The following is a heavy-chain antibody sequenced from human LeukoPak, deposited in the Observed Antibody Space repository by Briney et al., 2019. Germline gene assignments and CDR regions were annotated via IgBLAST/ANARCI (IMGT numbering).Heavy chain of an antibody. CDR1: GHTFSTYP. Sequence: GASVKVSCKASGHTFSTYPLNWVRQAPGQRLEWMGWINAGNGNTKYSQKFQGRVTITRDTSASTAYMELSSLRSEDTAVYYCARTSIVGATVSFDYWGQGTLVTVSS. V-gene: IGHV1-3*01. CDR2: INAGNGNT. CDR3: ARTSIVGATVSFDY. D-gene: IGHD1-26*01. J-gene: IGHJ4*02.